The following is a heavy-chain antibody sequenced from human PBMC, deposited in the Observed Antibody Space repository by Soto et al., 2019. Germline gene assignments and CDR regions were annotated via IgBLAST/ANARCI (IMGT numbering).Heavy chain of an antibody. D-gene: IGHD2-8*01. CDR1: GFTFNDYT. J-gene: IGHJ4*02. CDR3: TAGKLYPSLDFDY. CDR2: IRSKAYGGTT. Sequence: PGGSLRLSCTGSGFTFNDYTLSWARQAPGKGLEWVGFIRSKAYGGTTEYAASVKGRFTISRDDSKSIAYLQMNSLKTEDTAVYYCTAGKLYPSLDFDYWGQGTLVTVSS. V-gene: IGHV3-49*04.